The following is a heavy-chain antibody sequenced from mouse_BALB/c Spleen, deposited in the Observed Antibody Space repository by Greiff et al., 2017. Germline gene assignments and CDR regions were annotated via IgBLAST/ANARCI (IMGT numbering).Heavy chain of an antibody. Sequence: VQLQQSGPSLVKPSQTLSLTCSVTGDSITSGYWNWIRKFPGNKLEYMGYISYSGSTYYNPSLKSRISITRDTSKNQYYLQLNSVTTEDTATYYCARSPYYYGSSPGYFDVWGAGTTVTVSS. J-gene: IGHJ1*01. D-gene: IGHD1-1*01. CDR1: GDSITSGY. CDR3: ARSPYYYGSSPGYFDV. V-gene: IGHV3-8*02. CDR2: ISYSGST.